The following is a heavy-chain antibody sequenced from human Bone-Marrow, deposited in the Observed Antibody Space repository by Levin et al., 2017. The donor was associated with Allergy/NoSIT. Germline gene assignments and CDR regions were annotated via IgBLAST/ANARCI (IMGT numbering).Heavy chain of an antibody. Sequence: SETLSLTCAVYGGSFSGYYWSWIRQPPGKGLEWIGEINHSGSTNYNPSLKSRVTISVDTSKNQFSLKLSSVTAADTAVYYCAGAGDILTGYPQYGMDGWGQGTTVTVSS. CDR2: INHSGST. J-gene: IGHJ6*02. CDR1: GGSFSGYY. V-gene: IGHV4-34*01. D-gene: IGHD3-9*01. CDR3: AGAGDILTGYPQYGMDG.